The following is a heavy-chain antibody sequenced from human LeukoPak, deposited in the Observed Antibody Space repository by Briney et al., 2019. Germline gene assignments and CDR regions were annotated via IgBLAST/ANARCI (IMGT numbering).Heavy chain of an antibody. J-gene: IGHJ5*02. CDR2: ISSSGSTI. CDR3: AREQGSGSYLNWFDP. D-gene: IGHD3-10*01. CDR1: GFTFSDYY. V-gene: IGHV3-11*04. Sequence: GGSLRLSCAASGFTFSDYYMSWIRQAPGKGLEWVSYISSSGSTIYYADSVKGRFTISRDNAKNSLYLQMNSLRAEDTAVYYCAREQGSGSYLNWFDPWGQGTLVTVSS.